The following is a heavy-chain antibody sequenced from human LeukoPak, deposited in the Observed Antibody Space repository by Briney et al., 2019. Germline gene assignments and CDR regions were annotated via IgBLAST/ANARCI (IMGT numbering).Heavy chain of an antibody. V-gene: IGHV4-34*01. CDR1: SGSISSHY. CDR3: ARVSMFSWQLVYYFDY. Sequence: SETLSLTCTVSSGSISSHYWSWIRQPPGKGLEWIGEINHSGSTNYNPSLKSRVTISVDTSKNQFSLKLSSVTAADTAVYYCARVSMFSWQLVYYFDYWGQGTLVTVSS. J-gene: IGHJ4*02. CDR2: INHSGST. D-gene: IGHD6-13*01.